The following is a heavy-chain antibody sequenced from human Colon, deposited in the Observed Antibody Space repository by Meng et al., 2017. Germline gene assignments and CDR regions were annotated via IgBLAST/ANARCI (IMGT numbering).Heavy chain of an antibody. D-gene: IGHD3-3*01. CDR3: AAIFGLGPGY. CDR1: GGSINSSDW. Sequence: VQLEESGPGLVKPSGTLSLTCDVSGGSINSSDWWSWVRQPPGKGLEWIAEIFHSGSTNYKSSLKSRATISVDRSKNQFSLKLNSVTAADTAVYYCAAIFGLGPGYWGQGTLVTVSS. V-gene: IGHV4-4*02. J-gene: IGHJ4*02. CDR2: IFHSGST.